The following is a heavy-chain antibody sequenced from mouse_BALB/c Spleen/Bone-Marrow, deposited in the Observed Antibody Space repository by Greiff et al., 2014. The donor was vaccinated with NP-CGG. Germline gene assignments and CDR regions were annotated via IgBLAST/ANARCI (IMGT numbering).Heavy chain of an antibody. D-gene: IGHD3-3*01. CDR2: IRSKSNNYAT. V-gene: IGHV10-1*02. Sequence: EVKLVESGGGLVQPKGSLKLSCAASGFTFNTYAMNWVRQAPGKGLEWVARIRSKSNNYATYYADSVKDRFTISRDDSQSMLYLQTNNLKTEDTAMYYCVRHDGDGGFAYWGQGTLVTVSA. CDR1: GFTFNTYA. CDR3: VRHDGDGGFAY. J-gene: IGHJ3*01.